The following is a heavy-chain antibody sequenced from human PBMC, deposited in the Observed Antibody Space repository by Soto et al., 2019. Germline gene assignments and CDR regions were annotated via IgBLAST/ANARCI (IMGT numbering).Heavy chain of an antibody. Sequence: QLQLQESGSGLVKPSQTLSLTCAVSGGSISSGGYSWSWIRQPPGKGLEWIGNIYHSGSTYYNPSPKSRVTRSVDRAKNQSSLKLSSVTAADTAVYYCARVGGYRFDYWGQGTLVTVSS. CDR3: ARVGGYRFDY. V-gene: IGHV4-30-2*01. D-gene: IGHD6-19*01. CDR1: GGSISSGGYS. J-gene: IGHJ4*02. CDR2: IYHSGST.